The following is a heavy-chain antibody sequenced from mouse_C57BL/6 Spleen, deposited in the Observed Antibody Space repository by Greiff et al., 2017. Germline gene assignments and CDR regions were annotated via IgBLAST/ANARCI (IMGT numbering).Heavy chain of an antibody. CDR2: IDPSDSYT. J-gene: IGHJ2*01. V-gene: IGHV1-69*01. CDR3: ARSGGNEYYFDY. CDR1: GYTFTSYW. D-gene: IGHD2-1*01. Sequence: VQLQQPGAELVMPGASVKLSCKASGYTFTSYWMHWVKQRPGQGLEWIGEIDPSDSYTNYNQKFKGKSTLTVDKSSSAAYMQLSSLTSVDSAVYYCARSGGNEYYFDYWGQGTTLTVSS.